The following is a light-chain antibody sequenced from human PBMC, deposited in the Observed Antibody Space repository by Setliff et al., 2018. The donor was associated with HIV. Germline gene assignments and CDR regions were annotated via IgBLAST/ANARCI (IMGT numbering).Light chain of an antibody. V-gene: IGLV2-14*03. Sequence: ALAQPVSVSGSPGQSITISCTGSSSDVGGFNYVSWYRQHPGKAPKLMIFDVSNRPSGVSNRFSGSKSGNTASLTISGLQAEDEADYYCSSHTSNRIPWVFGTGTKVTVL. CDR3: SSHTSNRIPWV. CDR2: DVS. CDR1: SSDVGGFNY. J-gene: IGLJ1*01.